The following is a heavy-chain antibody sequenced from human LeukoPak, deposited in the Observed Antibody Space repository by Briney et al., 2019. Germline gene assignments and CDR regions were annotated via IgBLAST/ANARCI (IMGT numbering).Heavy chain of an antibody. CDR1: GDSISSYY. V-gene: IGHV4-59*01. D-gene: IGHD3-3*01. J-gene: IGHJ6*02. CDR3: AKLESPYYYAMDV. CDR2: IYNSGRT. Sequence: SETLSLTCTVSGDSISSYYWSWIRQPPGKGLEWIAYIYNSGRTDYNPALKSRVTISIDTSKNQFSLKLSSVTAADSALHYCAKLESPYYYAMDVWGQGTTVTVSS.